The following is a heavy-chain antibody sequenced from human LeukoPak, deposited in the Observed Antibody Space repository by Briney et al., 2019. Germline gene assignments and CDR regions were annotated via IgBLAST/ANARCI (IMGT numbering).Heavy chain of an antibody. CDR3: ARVPYDSSGYYYVHFDY. V-gene: IGHV3-7*01. D-gene: IGHD3-22*01. CDR2: IRQDGSEK. Sequence: PGGSLRLSCAASGFTFSNYWMSWVRQAPGKGLEWVANIRQDGSEKQYVDSVKGRFTISRDNAKNSLYLQMNSLRAEDTAVYYCARVPYDSSGYYYVHFDYWGQGTLVTVSS. CDR1: GFTFSNYW. J-gene: IGHJ4*02.